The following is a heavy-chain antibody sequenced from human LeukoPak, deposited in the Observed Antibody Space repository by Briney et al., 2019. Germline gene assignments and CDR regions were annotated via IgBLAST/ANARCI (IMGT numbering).Heavy chain of an antibody. D-gene: IGHD6-19*01. V-gene: IGHV3-23*01. J-gene: IGHJ4*02. CDR2: VVGGGGTT. Sequence: PGGSLRLSCAASGFTFVNYAMSWVRQAPGKGLEWVSAVVGGGGTTFYADSVKGRFTISRDNSKKTVYLQINSLRGEDTAVYYCAKARLSTGWAYNDYWGQGALVTVSS. CDR3: AKARLSTGWAYNDY. CDR1: GFTFVNYA.